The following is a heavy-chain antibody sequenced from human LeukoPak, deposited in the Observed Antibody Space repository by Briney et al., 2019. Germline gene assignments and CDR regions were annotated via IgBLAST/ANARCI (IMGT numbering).Heavy chain of an antibody. CDR1: GDSISSGYF. Sequence: SETLSRTCTVSGDSISSGYFWGWIRQPPGKGLEWIGSIYHSGSTYYNPSLKSRVTISVDTSKNQFSLKLSSVTAADTAVYYCTRGSIAYYYMDVWGKGTTVTVSS. CDR2: IYHSGST. D-gene: IGHD3-22*01. J-gene: IGHJ6*03. CDR3: TRGSIAYYYMDV. V-gene: IGHV4-38-2*02.